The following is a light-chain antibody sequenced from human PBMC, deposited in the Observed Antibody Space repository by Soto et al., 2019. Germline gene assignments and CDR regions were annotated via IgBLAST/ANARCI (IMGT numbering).Light chain of an antibody. J-gene: IGLJ2*01. CDR3: CLYTSFFSF. CDR1: SSDVGGYKY. CDR2: GVS. V-gene: IGLV2-11*01. Sequence: QSALTQPRSVSGSPGQSVTISCTGTSSDVGGYKYVSWYQQKPGKAPKLIIYGVSRWPSGVPNRFSGSKSGNRASLTISGLQAEDEGDYYCCLYTSFFSFFGGGTKLTVL.